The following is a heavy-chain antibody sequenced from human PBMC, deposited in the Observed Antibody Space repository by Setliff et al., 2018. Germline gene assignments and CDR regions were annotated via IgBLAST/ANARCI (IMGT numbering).Heavy chain of an antibody. CDR2: ISVYNGKT. D-gene: IGHD2-21*01. CDR1: GYTFTSYG. V-gene: IGHV1-18*01. J-gene: IGHJ4*02. CDR3: ATEKFPGDWGDY. Sequence: ASVTVSCKASGYTFTSYGFSWVRQAPGQGLEWMGWISVYNGKTKCAQKFQGRVTMTTDTSTRTAYMEVTSLRSDDTAVYYCATEKFPGDWGDYWGQGTLVTVSS.